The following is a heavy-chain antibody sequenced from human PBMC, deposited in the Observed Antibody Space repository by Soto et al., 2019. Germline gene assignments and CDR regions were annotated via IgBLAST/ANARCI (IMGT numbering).Heavy chain of an antibody. CDR1: GGSISSSSYY. CDR3: ATQEVGGSYVYTFDP. Sequence: QLQLQESGPGLVKPSETLSLTCTVSGGSISSSSYYWGWIRQPPGKGLEWIGSIYYSGSTYYNPSLKSRVTXPXAXSXXHFSLKLSSGTAADTAVYYCATQEVGGSYVYTFDPWGQGTLVTVSS. D-gene: IGHD1-26*01. CDR2: IYYSGST. V-gene: IGHV4-39*02. J-gene: IGHJ5*02.